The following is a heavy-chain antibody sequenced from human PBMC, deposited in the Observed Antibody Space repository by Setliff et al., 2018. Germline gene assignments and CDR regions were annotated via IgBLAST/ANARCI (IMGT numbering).Heavy chain of an antibody. V-gene: IGHV4-61*02. CDR3: ARGSTMIQGVRLYYHGLDV. D-gene: IGHD3-10*01. Sequence: PSETLSLTCIVSGGSISSATSYRNWIRQPAGKELEWIGRIYAIRSTNYNHSLKSRVTISLDTSNNQFSLKLSSVTAADTAVYYCARGSTMIQGVRLYYHGLDVWGQGTMVTVSS. CDR1: GGSISSATSY. CDR2: IYAIRST. J-gene: IGHJ6*02.